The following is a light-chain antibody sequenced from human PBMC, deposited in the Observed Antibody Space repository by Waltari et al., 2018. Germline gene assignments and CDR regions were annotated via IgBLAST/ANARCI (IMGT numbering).Light chain of an antibody. V-gene: IGLV1-40*01. Sequence: QSVLTQPPSVSGAPGQRVTISCTGSSSNIGAGYDVHWYQQLPGTAPNLLIYGNSHRPSGVPARFSGSKSGTSASLAITGLQAEDEADYYCQSYDSSLSGVVFGGGTKLTVL. CDR2: GNS. J-gene: IGLJ2*01. CDR1: SSNIGAGYD. CDR3: QSYDSSLSGVV.